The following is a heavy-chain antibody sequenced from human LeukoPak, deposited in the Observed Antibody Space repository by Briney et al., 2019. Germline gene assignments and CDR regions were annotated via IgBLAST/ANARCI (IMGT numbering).Heavy chain of an antibody. D-gene: IGHD3-22*01. CDR1: GGIFKSYV. V-gene: IGHV1-69*11. J-gene: IGHJ4*02. CDR3: TRDLNHYDSSAY. Sequence: SVKVSCKASGGIFKSYVMSWMRQAPGQGPEWMGRVIPSLGTANYAQKFQDRVTITTDDSTSTAFMELRSLRSDDTAMYYCTRDLNHYDSSAYWGQGTLVTVSS. CDR2: VIPSLGTA.